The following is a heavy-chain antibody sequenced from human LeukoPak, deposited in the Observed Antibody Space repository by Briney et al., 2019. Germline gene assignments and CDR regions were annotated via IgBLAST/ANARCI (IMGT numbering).Heavy chain of an antibody. V-gene: IGHV1-2*02. CDR1: GYTFTGYY. Sequence: ASVKVSCKASGYTFTGYYMHWVRQAPGQGLEWMGWINPNSGGTNYAQKFQSRVTMTRDTSISTAYMELSRLRSDDTAAYYCARVVEAAAIDYWGQGTLVTVSS. CDR3: ARVVEAAAIDY. D-gene: IGHD6-13*01. CDR2: INPNSGGT. J-gene: IGHJ4*02.